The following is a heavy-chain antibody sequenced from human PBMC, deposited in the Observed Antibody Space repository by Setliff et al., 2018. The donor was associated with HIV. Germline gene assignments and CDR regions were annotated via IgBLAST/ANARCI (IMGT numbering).Heavy chain of an antibody. D-gene: IGHD3-22*01. CDR3: ARGTPYIYDRSGYNGGRDSYYYMDV. CDR1: GYTFTSYG. V-gene: IGHV1-18*01. Sequence: ASVKVSCKASGYTFTSYGLCWVRQAPGQGLEWMGWISGYNGNTNYAQKFQGRVTMTTDTSTSTAYMDLRSLRSDDTAVYYCARGTPYIYDRSGYNGGRDSYYYMDVWGKGATVTVSS. J-gene: IGHJ6*03. CDR2: ISGYNGNT.